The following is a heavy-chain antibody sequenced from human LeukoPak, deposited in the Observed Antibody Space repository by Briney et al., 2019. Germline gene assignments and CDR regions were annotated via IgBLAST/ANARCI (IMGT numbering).Heavy chain of an antibody. D-gene: IGHD4-11*01. CDR2: IRYDGSNK. CDR1: GFTFSSYG. V-gene: IGHV3-30*02. CDR3: AMRASTTVTHWYFDL. J-gene: IGHJ2*01. Sequence: GGSLRLSCAASGFTFSSYGMHWVRQAPGKGLEWVAFIRYDGSNKYYADSVKGRFTISRDNSKNTLYLQMNSLRAEDTAVYYCAMRASTTVTHWYFDLWGRGTLVTVSS.